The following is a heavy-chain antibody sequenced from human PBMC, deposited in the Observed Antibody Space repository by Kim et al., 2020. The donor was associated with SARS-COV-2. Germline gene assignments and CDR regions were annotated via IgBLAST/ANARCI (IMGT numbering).Heavy chain of an antibody. J-gene: IGHJ4*02. CDR3: ARGGPFSGSGSPFDF. D-gene: IGHD3-10*01. Sequence: SEKFHGRLTITRDTSASATYLELKSLTSEDTAVYYCARGGPFSGSGSPFDFWGQGTLVTVSS. V-gene: IGHV1-3*01.